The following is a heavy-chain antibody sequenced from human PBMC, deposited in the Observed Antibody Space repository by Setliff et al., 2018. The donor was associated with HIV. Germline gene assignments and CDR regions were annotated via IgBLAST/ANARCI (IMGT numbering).Heavy chain of an antibody. J-gene: IGHJ4*01. D-gene: IGHD2-15*01. CDR1: GGSFSTYY. CDR2: VNHSGGT. Sequence: SETLSLTCAVYGGSFSTYYWSWIRQSPGKRLEWLGEVNHSGGTNYNPSLQRRLIISSDASKNQFSLRLKSVTAADTAVYFCARRILRSAFDFWGHGTLVTVS. CDR3: ARRILRSAFDF. V-gene: IGHV4-34*01.